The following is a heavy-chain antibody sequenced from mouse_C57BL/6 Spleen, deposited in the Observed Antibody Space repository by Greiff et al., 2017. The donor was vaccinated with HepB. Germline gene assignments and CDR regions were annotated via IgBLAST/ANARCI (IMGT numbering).Heavy chain of an antibody. Sequence: QVQLKESGPGLVQPSQSLSITCTVSGFSLTSYGVHWVRQSPGKGLEWLGVIWSGGSTDYNAAFISRLSISKDNSKSQVFFKMNSLQADDTAIYYCARPYGSSYYYAMDYWGQGTSVTVSS. CDR2: IWSGGST. D-gene: IGHD1-1*01. J-gene: IGHJ4*01. CDR3: ARPYGSSYYYAMDY. CDR1: GFSLTSYG. V-gene: IGHV2-2*01.